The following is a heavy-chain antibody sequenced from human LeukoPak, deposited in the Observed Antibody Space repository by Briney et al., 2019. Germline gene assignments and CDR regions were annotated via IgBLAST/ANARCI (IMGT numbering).Heavy chain of an antibody. J-gene: IGHJ4*02. Sequence: SETLSLTCAVYGESFSGYYWSWLRQPPGKGLEWLGEINHSGSTNYNPSLKSRVTISVDTSKNQFSLKLSSVTAADTAVYYCARETVAGTYYFDYWGQGTLVTVSS. D-gene: IGHD6-19*01. CDR3: ARETVAGTYYFDY. CDR1: GESFSGYY. CDR2: INHSGST. V-gene: IGHV4-34*01.